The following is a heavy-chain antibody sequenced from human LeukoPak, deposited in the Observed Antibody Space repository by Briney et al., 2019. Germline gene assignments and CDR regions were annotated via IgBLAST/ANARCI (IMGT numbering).Heavy chain of an antibody. V-gene: IGHV4-59*08. D-gene: IGHD6-19*01. CDR3: ARGLEYSSGWTPYYYYYMDV. CDR2: IYYSGST. CDR1: GGSLSSYY. J-gene: IGHJ6*03. Sequence: SGALSLTCTDSGGSLSSYYWSWIRQPPGKGLEWIGYIYYSGSTNYNPSLKSRVTISVDTSKNQFSLKLSSVTAADTAVYYCARGLEYSSGWTPYYYYYMDVWGKGTTVTVSS.